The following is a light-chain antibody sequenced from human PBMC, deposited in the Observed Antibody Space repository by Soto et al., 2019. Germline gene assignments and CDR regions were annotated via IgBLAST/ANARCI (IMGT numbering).Light chain of an antibody. CDR2: EVS. J-gene: IGLJ3*02. CDR3: SSYTSRSTPGV. V-gene: IGLV2-14*01. CDR1: SSDVGGYNY. Sequence: QSALTQPPSVSGSPGQSITISCTGTSSDVGGYNYVSWYQQHPGKAPKLMIYEVSNRPSGVSNRFSGSKSGNTASLTISGLQAEDEADYYCSSYTSRSTPGVFGGGTKLTVL.